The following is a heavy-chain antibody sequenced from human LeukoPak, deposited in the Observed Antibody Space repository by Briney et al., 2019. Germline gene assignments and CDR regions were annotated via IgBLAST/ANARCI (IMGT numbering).Heavy chain of an antibody. CDR2: ISSSGTI. J-gene: IGHJ4*02. Sequence: GGSLRLSCAASGFTFSSYSMNWVRQAPGKGLEWVSSISSSGTISYADSVKGRFTISRDNAKNSLYLQMNSLRAEDTAVYYCAKHLAIVVVPAAPWSFDYWGQGTLVTVSS. CDR3: AKHLAIVVVPAAPWSFDY. CDR1: GFTFSSYS. D-gene: IGHD2-2*01. V-gene: IGHV3-48*04.